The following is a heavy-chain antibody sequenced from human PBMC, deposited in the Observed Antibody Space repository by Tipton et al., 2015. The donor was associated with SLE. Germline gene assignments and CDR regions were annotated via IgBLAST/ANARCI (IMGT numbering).Heavy chain of an antibody. D-gene: IGHD5-24*01. CDR2: IFYTGST. J-gene: IGHJ4*02. V-gene: IGHV4-59*01. Sequence: TLSLTCSVSGASFNIFYWNWIRQPPGKGLEWIGSIFYTGSTKYNPSLQSRVTISLDTSKNQFSLNLSSVTAADTAVYYCAKTGRRDDFDSWGQGTLVTVSS. CDR3: AKTGRRDDFDS. CDR1: GASFNIFY.